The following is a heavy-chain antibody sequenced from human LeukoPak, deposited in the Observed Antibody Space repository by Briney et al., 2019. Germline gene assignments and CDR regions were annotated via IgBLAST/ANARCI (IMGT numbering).Heavy chain of an antibody. CDR1: GFTFSSYS. Sequence: GGSLRLSCAASGFTFSSYSMNWVRQAPGKGLEWVAFIQYDGSNKYYADSVKGRFTISRDNSKNTLYLQMNSLRAEDTAVYYCARGHSYGPYYYYMDVWGNGTTVTVSS. D-gene: IGHD5-18*01. CDR2: IQYDGSNK. J-gene: IGHJ6*03. V-gene: IGHV3-30*02. CDR3: ARGHSYGPYYYYMDV.